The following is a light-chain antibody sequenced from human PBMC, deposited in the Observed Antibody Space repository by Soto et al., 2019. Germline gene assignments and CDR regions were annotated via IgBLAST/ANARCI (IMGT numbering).Light chain of an antibody. Sequence: QSALTQPPSASGSPGRSVTISCTGTSSDVGAHNFVSWHQQHPGKAHKLMVYEVSKRPSGVPDCFSGSRSGNTASLTVSGLQAEDEADYYCSSYAGSNNYVFGTGSQV. CDR1: SSDVGAHNF. CDR3: SSYAGSNNYV. J-gene: IGLJ1*01. CDR2: EVS. V-gene: IGLV2-8*01.